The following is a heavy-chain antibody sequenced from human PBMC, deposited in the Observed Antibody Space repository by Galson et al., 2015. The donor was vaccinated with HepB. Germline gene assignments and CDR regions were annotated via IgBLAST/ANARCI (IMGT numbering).Heavy chain of an antibody. CDR3: ARRYYDSSASPPAVYFDL. J-gene: IGHJ2*01. Sequence: SLRLSCAASGFTFSSYWMHWVRQAPGKGLVWVSRINSDGSGTSYADSVKGRFTISGDNAKNTLYLQMNSLRAEDTAVYYCARRYYDSSASPPAVYFDLWGRGTLVTVSS. D-gene: IGHD3-22*01. CDR2: INSDGSGT. CDR1: GFTFSSYW. V-gene: IGHV3-74*01.